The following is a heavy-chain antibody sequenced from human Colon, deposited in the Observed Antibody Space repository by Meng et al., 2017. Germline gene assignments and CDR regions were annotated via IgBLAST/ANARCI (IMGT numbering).Heavy chain of an antibody. CDR3: GRDQGRQLINH. V-gene: IGHV4-4*02. Sequence: QGELQDAGPGWGKPSGTLSLTCTVCGSSISSDIWWSWVRQPPGKGLEWIGEVYHRGDTNYNPSLKSRVVISVDRSKNQFSLNLSSVTAADTAVYYCGRDQGRQLINHWGQGTLVTVSS. D-gene: IGHD1-1*01. CDR1: GSSISSDIW. CDR2: VYHRGDT. J-gene: IGHJ4*02.